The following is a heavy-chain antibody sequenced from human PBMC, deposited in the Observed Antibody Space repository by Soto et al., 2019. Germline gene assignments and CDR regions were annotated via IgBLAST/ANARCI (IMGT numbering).Heavy chain of an antibody. CDR1: GGSISSGGYY. J-gene: IGHJ3*02. CDR2: IYYSGST. D-gene: IGHD3-3*01. CDR3: ARDCHTYYDFWSGYPGAFDS. Sequence: SETLSLTCTVSGGSISSGGYYWSWIRQHPGKGLEWIGYIYYSGSTYYNPSLKSRVTISVDTSKNQFSLKLSSVTAADTAVYYCARDCHTYYDFWSGYPGAFDSWGQGTMVTVSS. V-gene: IGHV4-31*03.